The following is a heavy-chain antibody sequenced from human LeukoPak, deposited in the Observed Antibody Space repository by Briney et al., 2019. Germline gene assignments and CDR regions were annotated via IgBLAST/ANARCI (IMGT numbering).Heavy chain of an antibody. CDR2: MNPNSGNT. D-gene: IGHD6-19*01. J-gene: IGHJ4*02. CDR3: ARTYSSGWYYFDY. Sequence: ASVKVSCKASGYTFTSYDINWVRQATGQGLEWMGWMNPNSGNTGYAQKFQGRVTMTGNTSISTAYMELSSLRSEDTAVYYCARTYSSGWYYFDYWGQGTLVTVSS. V-gene: IGHV1-8*01. CDR1: GYTFTSYD.